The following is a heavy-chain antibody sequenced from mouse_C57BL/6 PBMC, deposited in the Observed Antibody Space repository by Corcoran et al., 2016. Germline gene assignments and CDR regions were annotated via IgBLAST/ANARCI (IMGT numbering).Heavy chain of an antibody. D-gene: IGHD2-5*01. CDR1: GYTFTDYY. J-gene: IGHJ4*01. V-gene: IGHV1-26*01. CDR2: INPNNGGT. CDR3: ATAYYSNYGGYAMDY. Sequence: EVQLQQSGPELVKPGASVKISCKASGYTFTDYYMNWVKQSHGKSLEWIGDINPNNGGTSYNQKFKGKATLTVDKSSSTAYMELRSLTSEASAVYYCATAYYSNYGGYAMDYWGQGTSVTVSS.